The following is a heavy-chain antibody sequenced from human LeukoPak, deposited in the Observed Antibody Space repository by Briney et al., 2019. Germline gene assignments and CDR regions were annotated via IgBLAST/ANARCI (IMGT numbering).Heavy chain of an antibody. CDR3: ARARNERPAEGYYYGMDV. CDR1: GGSISSGGYY. CDR2: IYYSGST. J-gene: IGHJ6*02. V-gene: IGHV4-31*03. Sequence: SQTLSLTCTVSGGSISSGGYYWSWIRQHPGKGLEWIGYIYYSGSTYYNPSLRSRVTISVDTSKNQFSLKLSSVTAADTAVYYCARARNERPAEGYYYGMDVWGQGTTVTVSS. D-gene: IGHD2-2*01.